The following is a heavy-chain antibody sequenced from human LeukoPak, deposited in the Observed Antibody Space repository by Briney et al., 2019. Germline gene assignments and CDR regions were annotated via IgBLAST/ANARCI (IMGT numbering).Heavy chain of an antibody. Sequence: SETLSLTCAVYGGSFSGYYWSWIRQPPGKGLEWIGEINHSGSTNYNPSLKSRVTISVDTSKNQFSLKLSSVTAAGTAVYYCARLVGDSGWYFSDYWGQGTLVTVSS. CDR2: INHSGST. V-gene: IGHV4-34*01. J-gene: IGHJ4*02. CDR3: ARLVGDSGWYFSDY. CDR1: GGSFSGYY. D-gene: IGHD6-19*01.